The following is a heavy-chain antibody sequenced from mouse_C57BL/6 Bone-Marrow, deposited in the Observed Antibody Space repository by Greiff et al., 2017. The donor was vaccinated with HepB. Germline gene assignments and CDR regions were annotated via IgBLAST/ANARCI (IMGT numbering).Heavy chain of an antibody. D-gene: IGHD3-2*02. CDR3: ANSSGYGY. CDR2: IYPRSGNT. J-gene: IGHJ2*01. V-gene: IGHV1-81*01. CDR1: GYTFTSYG. Sequence: VQLQQSGAELARPGASVKLSCKASGYTFTSYGISWVKQRIGQGLEWIGEIYPRSGNTYYNEKFKGKATLTADKSSSTAYMELRSLTSEDSAVYFCANSSGYGYWGQGTTLTVSS.